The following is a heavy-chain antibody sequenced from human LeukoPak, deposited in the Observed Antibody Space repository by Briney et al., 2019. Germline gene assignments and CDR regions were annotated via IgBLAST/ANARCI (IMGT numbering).Heavy chain of an antibody. CDR2: INPNSGGT. CDR3: AREQEYDFWSGPEYYYGMDV. V-gene: IGHV1-2*02. J-gene: IGHJ6*02. Sequence: ASVKVSCKASGYTFTGYYIHWVRQAPGQGLEWMGWINPNSGGTNYAQKFQGRVTMTRDTSISTAYMELSRLRSDDTAVYYCAREQEYDFWSGPEYYYGMDVWGQGTTVTVSS. CDR1: GYTFTGYY. D-gene: IGHD3-3*01.